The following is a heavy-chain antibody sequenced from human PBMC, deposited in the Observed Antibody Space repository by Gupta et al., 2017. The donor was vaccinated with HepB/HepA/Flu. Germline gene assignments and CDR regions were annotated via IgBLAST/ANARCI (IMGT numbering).Heavy chain of an antibody. J-gene: IGHJ6*03. D-gene: IGHD3-22*01. V-gene: IGHV1-2*02. Sequence: QVQLVQSGAEVKKPGASVKVSCKASGYTFTGYYMHWVRQAPGQGLEWMGWINPNSGGTNYAQKFQGRVTMTRDTSISTAYMELSRLRSDDTAVYYCARDSSYDSSGYYYVHYYMDVWGKGTTVTVSS. CDR2: INPNSGGT. CDR3: ARDSSYDSSGYYYVHYYMDV. CDR1: GYTFTGYY.